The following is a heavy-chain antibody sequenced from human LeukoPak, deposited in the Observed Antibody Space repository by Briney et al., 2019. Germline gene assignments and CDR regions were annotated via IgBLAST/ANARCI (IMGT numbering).Heavy chain of an antibody. CDR1: GYTFTDYY. Sequence: GASVKVSCKAYGYTFTDYYMHWVQQAPGKGLEWMGRVDPDDGETIYAEKFQGRVTITADTSTDTAYMELSSLRSEDTAVYYCARVRDCSSTSCYNYNMWFDPWGQGTLVTVSS. V-gene: IGHV1-69-2*01. CDR2: VDPDDGET. J-gene: IGHJ5*02. CDR3: ARVRDCSSTSCYNYNMWFDP. D-gene: IGHD2-2*02.